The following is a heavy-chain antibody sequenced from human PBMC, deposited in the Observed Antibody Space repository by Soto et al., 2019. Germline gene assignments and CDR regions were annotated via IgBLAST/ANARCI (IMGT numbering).Heavy chain of an antibody. J-gene: IGHJ4*02. D-gene: IGHD6-19*01. V-gene: IGHV6-1*01. CDR2: TYYRSKWYN. Sequence: PSQTLSLTCAISGESVSSSSAAWNWIRQSPSRGLEWLGRTYYRSKWYNNYAISVKSRIIINPDTSKKQFSLQLNSVTPEDTAVYYCAGQHQWLDSWGQGTLVTVSS. CDR1: GESVSSSSAA. CDR3: AGQHQWLDS.